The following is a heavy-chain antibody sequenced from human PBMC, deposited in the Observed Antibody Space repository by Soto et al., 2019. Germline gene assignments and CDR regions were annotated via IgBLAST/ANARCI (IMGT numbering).Heavy chain of an antibody. CDR2: ISAYNGNT. V-gene: IGHV1-18*01. D-gene: IGHD4-17*01. CDR3: ASPSPDYGDYKYYYYYGMDV. CDR1: GYTFTSYG. J-gene: IGHJ6*02. Sequence: ASMKVSCKASGYTFTSYGISWVRQAPGQGLEWMGWISAYNGNTNYAQKFQCRVTITADESTSTAYMELSSLRSEDTAVYYCASPSPDYGDYKYYYYYGMDVWGQGTTVTVSS.